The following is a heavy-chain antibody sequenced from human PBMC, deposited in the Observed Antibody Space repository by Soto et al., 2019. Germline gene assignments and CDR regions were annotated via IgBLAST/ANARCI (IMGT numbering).Heavy chain of an antibody. D-gene: IGHD1-26*01. CDR2: ISYDGSNK. V-gene: IGHV3-30*18. J-gene: IGHJ4*02. Sequence: GGSLRLSCAASGFTFSSYGMHWVRQAPGKGLEWVAVISYDGSNKYYADSVKGRFTISRDNSKNTLYLQMNSLRAEDTAVYYCAKDSTGIVGPDWGQGTLVTVSS. CDR1: GFTFSSYG. CDR3: AKDSTGIVGPD.